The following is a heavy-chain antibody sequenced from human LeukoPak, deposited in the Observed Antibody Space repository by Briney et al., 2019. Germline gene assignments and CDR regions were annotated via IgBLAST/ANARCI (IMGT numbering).Heavy chain of an antibody. V-gene: IGHV1-46*01. J-gene: IGHJ5*02. CDR2: INPSGGST. D-gene: IGHD1-7*01. CDR1: GYTFTSYY. Sequence: ASVKVSCKASGYTFTSYYMHWVRQAPGQGLEWMGIINPSGGSTSYAQKFQGRVTMTRDMSTSTVYMELSSLRSEDTAVYYCATVRYNWNYGLCHWFDPWGQGTLVTVSS. CDR3: ATVRYNWNYGLCHWFDP.